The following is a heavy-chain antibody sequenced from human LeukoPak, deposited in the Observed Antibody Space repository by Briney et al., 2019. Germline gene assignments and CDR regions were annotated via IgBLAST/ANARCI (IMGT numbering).Heavy chain of an antibody. CDR2: ITSRGNI. CDR3: ARDPGAADY. Sequence: GGSLRLSCAASGFTFSTYSMNWVSQAPGKGLEWVSSITSRGNIYYADSVKARFTISRDNARDSLFLQMNRLRAEDTAVYYCARDPGAADYWGQGTLVTVSS. J-gene: IGHJ4*02. V-gene: IGHV3-21*01. CDR1: GFTFSTYS. D-gene: IGHD2-8*02.